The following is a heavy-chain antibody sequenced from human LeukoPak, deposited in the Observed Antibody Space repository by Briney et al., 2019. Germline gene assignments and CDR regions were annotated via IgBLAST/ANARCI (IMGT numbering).Heavy chain of an antibody. V-gene: IGHV3-74*01. D-gene: IGHD3-9*01. CDR2: INGDGRNI. Sequence: GGSLRLSCVAYGFTFSSYWMHWVRQDPRKGLVWVSRINGDGRNINYADSVRGRFTISRDNAKNTLYLQMNTLRVEDTAVYYCARDLMDYDVSTGLHHYYMDVWGQGTTVTLSS. CDR1: GFTFSSYW. J-gene: IGHJ6*02. CDR3: ARDLMDYDVSTGLHHYYMDV.